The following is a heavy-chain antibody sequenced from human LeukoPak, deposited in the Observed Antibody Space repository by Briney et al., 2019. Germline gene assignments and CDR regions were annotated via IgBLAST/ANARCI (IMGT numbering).Heavy chain of an antibody. CDR1: GFTFSSYG. CDR3: ARGLLRFFALGMDV. V-gene: IGHV3-33*01. CDR2: IWYDGSNK. Sequence: GGSLRLSCAASGFTFSSYGMPWVRQAPGKGLEWVAVIWYDGSNKYYADSVKGRFTISRDNSKNTLYLQINSLRAEDTAVYYCARGLLRFFALGMDVWGQGTTVTVSS. J-gene: IGHJ6*02. D-gene: IGHD3-3*01.